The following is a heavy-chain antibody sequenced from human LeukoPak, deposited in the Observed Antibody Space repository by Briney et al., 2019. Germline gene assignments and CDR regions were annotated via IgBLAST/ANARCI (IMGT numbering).Heavy chain of an antibody. J-gene: IGHJ4*02. Sequence: QTGGSLRLSCAASGFTFSDHYMDWVRQAPGKGLEWVGRITSKSNSYITEYAASVKGRFTISRDDSKNAMYLQMNSLKIEDTAVYYCARVALTWAGEYDYWGQGTLVSVSS. CDR1: GFTFSDHY. V-gene: IGHV3-72*01. D-gene: IGHD3-10*01. CDR2: ITSKSNSYIT. CDR3: ARVALTWAGEYDY.